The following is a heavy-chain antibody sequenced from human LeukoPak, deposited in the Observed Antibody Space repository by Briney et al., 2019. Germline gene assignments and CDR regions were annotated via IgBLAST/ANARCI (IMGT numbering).Heavy chain of an antibody. D-gene: IGHD3-10*01. V-gene: IGHV1-69*01. CDR3: AREVGGARYNWFDP. CDR1: GGTFSSYA. J-gene: IGHJ5*02. Sequence: ASVKVSCKASGGTFSSYAISWVRQAPGQGLEWMGGIIPIFGTANYAQKFQGRVTITADESTSTAYMELSSLRSEDTAVYYCAREVGGARYNWFDPWGQGTLVTVSS. CDR2: IIPIFGTA.